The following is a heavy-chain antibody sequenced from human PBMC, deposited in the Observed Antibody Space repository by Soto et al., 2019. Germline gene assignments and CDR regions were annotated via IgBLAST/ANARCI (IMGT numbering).Heavy chain of an antibody. V-gene: IGHV1-2*04. D-gene: IGHD6-13*01. Sequence: ASVKVSGKASGYTFTGYYMHWVRQAPGQGLEWMGWINPNSGGTNYAQKFQGWVTMTRDTSISTAYMELSRLRSDDTAVYYCARGTAAAATVSYYYYGMDVWGQGTTVTVSS. CDR1: GYTFTGYY. CDR2: INPNSGGT. CDR3: ARGTAAAATVSYYYYGMDV. J-gene: IGHJ6*02.